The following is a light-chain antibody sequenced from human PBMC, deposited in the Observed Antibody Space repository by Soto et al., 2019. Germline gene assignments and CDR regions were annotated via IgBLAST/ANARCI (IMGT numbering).Light chain of an antibody. CDR2: DAS. CDR3: QQNGRSPT. CDR1: QSVSSL. Sequence: EIVLTQSPATLSLSPGERATLSCRASQSVSSLLAWYQQKPGQAPRLLIYDASNRATGIPDRFSGSGSGSGTDFTLFISRLEPEDCGVYYCQQNGRSPTFGPGTKVDIK. V-gene: IGKV3-11*01. J-gene: IGKJ3*01.